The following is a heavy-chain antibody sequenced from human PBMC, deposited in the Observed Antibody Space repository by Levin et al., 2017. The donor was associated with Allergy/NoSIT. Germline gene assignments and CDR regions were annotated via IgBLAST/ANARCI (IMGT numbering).Heavy chain of an antibody. J-gene: IGHJ6*02. CDR3: ARVGGGYCSGTRCYYYYDMDV. D-gene: IGHD2-2*03. V-gene: IGHV3-66*01. Sequence: GGSLRLSCVASGFTDSSNYMNWVRQSPGKGLEWVSVIYSGGSTYYADSVKGRFTISRDDSKNTLYLQMNSLRVEDTAVYYCARVGGGYCSGTRCYYYYDMDVWGQGTTVTVSS. CDR1: GFTDSSNY. CDR2: IYSGGST.